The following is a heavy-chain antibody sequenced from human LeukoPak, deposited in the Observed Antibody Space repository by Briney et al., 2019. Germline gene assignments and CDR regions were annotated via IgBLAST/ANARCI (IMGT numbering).Heavy chain of an antibody. J-gene: IGHJ4*02. V-gene: IGHV4-38-2*02. CDR1: SYSISSGYY. CDR3: ARVWVELGLDY. D-gene: IGHD7-27*01. Sequence: SETLSLTCTVSSYSISSGYYWGWIRQPPGKGLEWIGSIYHSGSTYYNPSLKSRVTISVDTSKNQFSLKLSSVTAADTAVYYCARVWVELGLDYWGQGTLVTVSS. CDR2: IYHSGST.